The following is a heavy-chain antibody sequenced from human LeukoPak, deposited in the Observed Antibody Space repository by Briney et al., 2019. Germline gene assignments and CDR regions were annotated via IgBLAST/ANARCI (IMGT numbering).Heavy chain of an antibody. J-gene: IGHJ6*04. CDR2: IFHSGST. Sequence: SETLSLTCAVSGYSISSGYYWGWIRQPPGKGLEWIGSIFHSGSTYYNPSLKSRVNMSIDTSKNQISLKLSSVTAADTAVYYCARASGSYGSGSYYYYGMDVWGKGTTVTVSS. D-gene: IGHD3-10*01. CDR3: ARASGSYGSGSYYYYGMDV. CDR1: GYSISSGYY. V-gene: IGHV4-38-2*01.